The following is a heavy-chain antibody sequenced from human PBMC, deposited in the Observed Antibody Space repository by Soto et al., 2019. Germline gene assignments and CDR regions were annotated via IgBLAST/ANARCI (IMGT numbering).Heavy chain of an antibody. D-gene: IGHD2-15*01. CDR3: ARVPVAVAATEDYYGLDV. CDR2: INTDGLS. Sequence: SETLSLTCSVCGVSITSYYWSWIRQSAGGGLEWMGRINTDGLSTYSPSFRSRLTMSLDTSKNQVSLRLISVTAADTAVYFCARVPVAVAATEDYYGLDVWGQGTTVTVSS. J-gene: IGHJ6*02. V-gene: IGHV4-4*07. CDR1: GVSITSYY.